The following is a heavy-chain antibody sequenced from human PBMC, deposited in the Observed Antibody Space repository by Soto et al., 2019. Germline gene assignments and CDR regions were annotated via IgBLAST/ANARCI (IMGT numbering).Heavy chain of an antibody. Sequence: PSETLSLTCTVAGGSISSSRYYWGWSRQPPGKGLEWIGSIFYSGSTYYNPSLKSRVTISVDTSKNQFSLKLSSVTAADTAVYYFARHLTYCSAGSCYSDFPYYGMDVWGQGTTVT. CDR1: GGSISSSRYY. J-gene: IGHJ6*02. CDR3: ARHLTYCSAGSCYSDFPYYGMDV. V-gene: IGHV4-39*01. D-gene: IGHD2-15*01. CDR2: IFYSGST.